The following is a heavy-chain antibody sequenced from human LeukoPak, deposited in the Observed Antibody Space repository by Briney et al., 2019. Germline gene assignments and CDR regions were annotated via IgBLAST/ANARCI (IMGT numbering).Heavy chain of an antibody. J-gene: IGHJ5*02. D-gene: IGHD1-26*01. CDR1: GGSYY. CDR2: VYYSGNT. Sequence: SVTLSLTCTVSGGSYYWSWIRQPLGKGLEWIGFVYYSGNTNYNPSLKSRVTIPLDTSKNQFSLKLRSVTTADTAVYYCSRESGPYCPFGHWGQGTLVAVTS. CDR3: SRESGPYCPFGH. V-gene: IGHV4-59*01.